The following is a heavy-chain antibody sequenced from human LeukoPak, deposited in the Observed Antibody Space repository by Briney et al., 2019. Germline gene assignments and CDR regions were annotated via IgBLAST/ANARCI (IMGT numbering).Heavy chain of an antibody. CDR2: SYNSGCT. Sequence: PSETLSLTCTVSGGSISSYYWSWIRQPPGKGLEWIGYSYNSGCTNCNPSLESRVTISVDTSKNQFSLKLSSVTAADTAVYYCARDNWGSLDYWGQGILVTVSS. D-gene: IGHD7-27*01. CDR3: ARDNWGSLDY. CDR1: GGSISSYY. V-gene: IGHV4-59*01. J-gene: IGHJ4*02.